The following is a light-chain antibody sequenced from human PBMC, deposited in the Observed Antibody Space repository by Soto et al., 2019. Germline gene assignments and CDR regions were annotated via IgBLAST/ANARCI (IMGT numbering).Light chain of an antibody. CDR1: SSNIGSNA. CDR3: GAWDDSLNGYV. J-gene: IGLJ1*01. Sequence: QSVLTQPPSASGTPGQRVTLSCSGSSSNIGSNAVNWYQQLPGTAPKLLIYTNNQRPSGVPDRFSGSKSGTSASLAISGLQSEDEADYYCGAWDDSLNGYVFGTGTKVTVL. V-gene: IGLV1-44*01. CDR2: TNN.